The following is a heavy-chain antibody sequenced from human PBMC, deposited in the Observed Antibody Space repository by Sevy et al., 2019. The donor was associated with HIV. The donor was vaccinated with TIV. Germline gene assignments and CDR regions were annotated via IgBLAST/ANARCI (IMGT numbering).Heavy chain of an antibody. CDR2: INHSGST. CDR3: ARHCSSTNCSHSFDI. V-gene: IGHV4-34*01. CDR1: GGSFSGYY. Sequence: SETLSLTCAVYGGSFSGYYWSWFRQPPGKGLEWIGEINHSGSTNYNPPLKSRVTISIGTSKNQFSLKLSSVTAADTAVYYCARHCSSTNCSHSFDIWGQGTMVTVSS. J-gene: IGHJ3*02. D-gene: IGHD2-2*01.